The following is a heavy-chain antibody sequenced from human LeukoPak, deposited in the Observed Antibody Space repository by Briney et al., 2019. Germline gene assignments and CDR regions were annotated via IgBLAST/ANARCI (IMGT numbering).Heavy chain of an antibody. V-gene: IGHV4-38-2*02. D-gene: IGHD7-27*01. Sequence: SETLSLTCTVSGYSISSTYYWGWIRQPPGKGLEWIGSIYHSGSTYYNPSLKSRVTISVDTTKNQFSLKLSSVTAADTAVYYCARETGDPTVFDYWGQGTLVTVSS. CDR1: GYSISSTYY. CDR3: ARETGDPTVFDY. J-gene: IGHJ4*02. CDR2: IYHSGST.